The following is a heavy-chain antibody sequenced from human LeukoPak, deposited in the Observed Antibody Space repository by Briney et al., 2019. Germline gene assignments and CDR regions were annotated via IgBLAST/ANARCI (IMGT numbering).Heavy chain of an antibody. J-gene: IGHJ4*02. D-gene: IGHD3-10*01. Sequence: PGRSLRLSCAASGFTFSSYAMHWVRQAPGKGLEWVAVISYDGSNKYYADSVKGRFTISRDNSKNTLYLQMNSLRAEDTAVYYCARENLDKHMVSDYWGQGTLVTVSS. V-gene: IGHV3-30-3*01. CDR2: ISYDGSNK. CDR3: ARENLDKHMVSDY. CDR1: GFTFSSYA.